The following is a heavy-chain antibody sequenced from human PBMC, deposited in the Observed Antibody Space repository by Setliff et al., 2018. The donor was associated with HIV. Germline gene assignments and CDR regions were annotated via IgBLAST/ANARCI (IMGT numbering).Heavy chain of an antibody. CDR1: GGSFSSYY. CDR3: ARVPTSSWYVTTQRTKEYFHH. Sequence: SETLSLTCAVYGGSFSSYYWSWIRQPPGKGLEWIGEINHSGSTNYNPSLKSRVTISEDTSRNQFSLRLRPVTAADTAIYYCARVPTSSWYVTTQRTKEYFHHWGQGTLVTVSS. D-gene: IGHD6-13*01. J-gene: IGHJ1*01. V-gene: IGHV4-34*01. CDR2: INHSGST.